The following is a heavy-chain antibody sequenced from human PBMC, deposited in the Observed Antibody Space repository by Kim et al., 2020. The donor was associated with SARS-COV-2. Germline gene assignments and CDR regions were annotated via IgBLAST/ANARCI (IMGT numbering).Heavy chain of an antibody. CDR1: GFTFSSYG. CDR3: AKDNADVHYYGSGPFNYYYYGMDV. V-gene: IGHV3-30*18. Sequence: GGSLRLSCAASGFTFSSYGMHWVRQAPGKGLEWVAVISYVGSNKYYADSVKGRFTISRDNSKNTLYLQMNSLRAEDTAVYYCAKDNADVHYYGSGPFNYYYYGMDVWGQGTTVTVSS. D-gene: IGHD3-10*01. J-gene: IGHJ6*02. CDR2: ISYVGSNK.